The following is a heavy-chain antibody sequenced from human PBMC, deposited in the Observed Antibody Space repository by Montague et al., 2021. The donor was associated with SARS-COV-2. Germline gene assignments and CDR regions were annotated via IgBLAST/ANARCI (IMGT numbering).Heavy chain of an antibody. J-gene: IGHJ3*02. Sequence: TLSLTCTVSGGSINSGGYYWSWIRQHPGKGLEWIGYIYYSGSTYYNPSLKSRLTISVDTSKNQFSLKLSPVTAADTAVYYCARVHFVGSGWHPDAFDIWGQGTMVTVSS. CDR1: GGSINSGGYY. D-gene: IGHD6-19*01. CDR3: ARVHFVGSGWHPDAFDI. CDR2: IYYSGST. V-gene: IGHV4-31*03.